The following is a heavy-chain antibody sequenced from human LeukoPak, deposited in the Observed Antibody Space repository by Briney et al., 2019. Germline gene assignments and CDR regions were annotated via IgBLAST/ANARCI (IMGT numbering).Heavy chain of an antibody. CDR3: ARATQWPSPHFDY. CDR2: IYSGGST. Sequence: GGSLRLSCAASGFTVSSNYMSWVRQAPGKGLEWVSVIYSGGSTYYADSVKGRFTISRDNSKNTLYLQMNSLRAEDTAVYYCARATQWPSPHFDYWGQGTLVTVSS. J-gene: IGHJ4*02. CDR1: GFTVSSNY. D-gene: IGHD6-19*01. V-gene: IGHV3-53*01.